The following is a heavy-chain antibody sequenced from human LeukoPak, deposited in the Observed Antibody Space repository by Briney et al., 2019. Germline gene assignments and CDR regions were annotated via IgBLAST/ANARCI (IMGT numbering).Heavy chain of an antibody. CDR2: IKRDGSTK. V-gene: IGHV3-7*05. D-gene: IGHD5-12*01. J-gene: IGHJ4*02. CDR1: GFTFANSW. Sequence: PGGSLRLSCAASGFTFANSWMAWVRQAPGKGLEWVSNIKRDGSTKHYADSLKGRFTISTDNSKNTLYLQINSVRTDHTAVYYCAKDLDIVATITGNWGQGTLVTVSS. CDR3: AKDLDIVATITGN.